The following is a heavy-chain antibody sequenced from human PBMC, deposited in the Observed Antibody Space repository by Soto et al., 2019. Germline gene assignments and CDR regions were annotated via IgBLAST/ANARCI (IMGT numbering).Heavy chain of an antibody. V-gene: IGHV1-18*01. Sequence: ASVKVSCKASGYTFTSYGISWVRQAPGQGLEWMGWISAYNGNTNYAQKLQGRVTMTTDTSTSTAYMELRSLRSDDTAVYYCANYLVATTAPAFDIWGQGTMVTVSS. CDR1: GYTFTSYG. CDR2: ISAYNGNT. J-gene: IGHJ3*02. D-gene: IGHD5-12*01. CDR3: ANYLVATTAPAFDI.